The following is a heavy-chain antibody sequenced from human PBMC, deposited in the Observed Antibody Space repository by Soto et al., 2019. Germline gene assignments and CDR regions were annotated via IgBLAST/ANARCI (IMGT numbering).Heavy chain of an antibody. V-gene: IGHV4-30-4*01. CDR3: ASNTGGAFDI. J-gene: IGHJ3*02. CDR2: IYYSGST. D-gene: IGHD3-16*01. CDR1: GCSISSGDYY. Sequence: PSEILSLPCPVSGCSISSGDYYWSWIRQPPGKGLEWIGYIYYSGSTYYNPSLKSRVTISVDTSKNQFSLKLSSVTAADTAVYYCASNTGGAFDIWGQGTMVTVPS.